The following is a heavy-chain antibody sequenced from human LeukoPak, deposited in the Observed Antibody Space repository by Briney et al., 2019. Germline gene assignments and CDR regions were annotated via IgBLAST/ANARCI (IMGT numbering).Heavy chain of an antibody. D-gene: IGHD3-10*01. J-gene: IGHJ6*02. Sequence: ASVKVSCKASGYTSTSYDLNWVRQATGQGLEWMGWMNPNSGNTGYAQKFQGRVTMTRNTSISTAYMELSSLRSEDTAVYYCAGTLVLLWFGSYGMDVWGQGTTVTVSS. CDR2: MNPNSGNT. V-gene: IGHV1-8*01. CDR3: AGTLVLLWFGSYGMDV. CDR1: GYTSTSYD.